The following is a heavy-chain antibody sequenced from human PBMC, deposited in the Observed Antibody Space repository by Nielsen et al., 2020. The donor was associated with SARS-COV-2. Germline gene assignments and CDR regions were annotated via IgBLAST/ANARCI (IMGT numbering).Heavy chain of an antibody. CDR3: ASSQMATIPGYYYGMDV. CDR1: GFTFSSYA. Sequence: GESLKISCAASGFTFSSYAMSWVRQAPGKGLEWVSYISSSGSTIYYADSVKGRFTISRDNAKNSLYLQMNSLRAEDTAVYYCASSQMATIPGYYYGMDVWGQGTTVTVSS. D-gene: IGHD5-24*01. V-gene: IGHV3-48*04. J-gene: IGHJ6*02. CDR2: ISSSGSTI.